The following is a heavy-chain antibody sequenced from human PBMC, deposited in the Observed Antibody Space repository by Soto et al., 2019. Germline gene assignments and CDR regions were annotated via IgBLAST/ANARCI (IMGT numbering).Heavy chain of an antibody. D-gene: IGHD4-4*01. V-gene: IGHV3-30*18. CDR3: AKGQLRATVHSGDP. CDR2: ISYDGSNK. Sequence: GGSLRLSCAASGFTFSSYGMHWVRQAPGKGLEWVAVISYDGSNKYYADSVKGRFTISRDNSKNTLYLQMNSLRAEDTAVYYCAKGQLRATVHSGDPWGQGTLVTVSS. CDR1: GFTFSSYG. J-gene: IGHJ5*02.